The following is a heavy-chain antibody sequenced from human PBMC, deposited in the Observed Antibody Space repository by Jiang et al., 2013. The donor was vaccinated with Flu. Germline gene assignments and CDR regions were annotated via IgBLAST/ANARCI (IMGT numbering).Heavy chain of an antibody. CDR3: ARYRYSGSYARHDGFDI. J-gene: IGHJ3*02. CDR1: GGSISSRSYY. CDR2: IYYSGST. D-gene: IGHD1-26*01. V-gene: IGHV4-39*07. Sequence: GPGLVKPSETLSLTCTVSGGSISSRSYYWGWIRQAPGKGLEWIGSIYYSGSTNYNASLKSRVTISVDTSKKQFSLKLSSVTAADTAVYYCARYRYSGSYARHDGFDIVGPRDNGHRLF.